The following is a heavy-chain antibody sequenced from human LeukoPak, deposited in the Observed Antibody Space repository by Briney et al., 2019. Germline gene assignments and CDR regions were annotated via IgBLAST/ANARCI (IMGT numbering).Heavy chain of an antibody. CDR1: GFTFSSYW. D-gene: IGHD3-22*01. CDR3: ARAPSEIGGYYPEYFRH. Sequence: GGPLRLSCAASGFTFSSYWMHWVRQAPGKGLLCVSRIKSDGSTNYAASVKGRFTISRDNAKKTVSLQMVSLRAEDTGVYYCARAPSEIGGYYPEYFRHWGQGTRVTVSS. CDR2: IKSDGST. V-gene: IGHV3-74*01. J-gene: IGHJ1*01.